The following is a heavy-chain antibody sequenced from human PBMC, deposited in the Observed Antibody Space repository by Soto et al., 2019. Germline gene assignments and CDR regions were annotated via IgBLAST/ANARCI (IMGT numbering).Heavy chain of an antibody. Sequence: PGGSLRLSCAASGFTFDDYAMHWVRQAPGKGLEWVSGISWNSGSIGYADSVKRRFTISRDNAKNSLYLQMNSLRAEDTALYYCAKDTLRFSSSWYYFDYWGQGTLVTSPQ. CDR3: AKDTLRFSSSWYYFDY. CDR1: GFTFDDYA. D-gene: IGHD6-13*01. CDR2: ISWNSGSI. J-gene: IGHJ4*02. V-gene: IGHV3-9*01.